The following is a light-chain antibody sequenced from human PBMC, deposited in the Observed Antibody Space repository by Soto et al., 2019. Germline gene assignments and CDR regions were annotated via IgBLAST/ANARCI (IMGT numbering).Light chain of an antibody. J-gene: IGLJ1*01. CDR2: EGS. Sequence: QSALTQPASVSGSPGQSITISCTGTISDVGTYNLVSWYQQHPGKAPKLMIYEGSKRPSGVSNRFSGSKSGNTASLTISGLQAEDEADYYCCSYAGSRTPYVFGTGT. V-gene: IGLV2-23*01. CDR1: ISDVGTYNL. CDR3: CSYAGSRTPYV.